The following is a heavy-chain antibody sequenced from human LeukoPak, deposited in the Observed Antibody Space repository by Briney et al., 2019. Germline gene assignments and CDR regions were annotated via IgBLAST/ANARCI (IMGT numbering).Heavy chain of an antibody. J-gene: IGHJ4*02. CDR1: GYSISSGYY. V-gene: IGHV4-38-2*01. CDR3: ARMLEDGLIDY. Sequence: SETPSLTCAVSGYSISSGYYWGWIRQPPGKGLEWIGSIYHSGSTYYNPSLKSRVTISVDTSKNQFSLKLSSVTAADTAVHYCARMLEDGLIDYWGQGTLVTVSS. D-gene: IGHD1-1*01. CDR2: IYHSGST.